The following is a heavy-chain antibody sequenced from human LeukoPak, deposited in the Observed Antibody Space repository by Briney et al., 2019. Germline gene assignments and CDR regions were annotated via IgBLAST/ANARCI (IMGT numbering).Heavy chain of an antibody. V-gene: IGHV4-61*08. CDR2: IYYSGST. CDR3: ARQVVGPYDSSGYCDY. CDR1: GGSISSGGYS. J-gene: IGHJ4*02. D-gene: IGHD3-22*01. Sequence: PSETLSLTCAVSGGSISSGGYSWRWIRQPPGKGLEWIGYIYYSGSTNYNPSLKSRVTISVDTSKNQFSLKLSSVTAADTAVYYCARQVVGPYDSSGYCDYWGQGTLVTVSS.